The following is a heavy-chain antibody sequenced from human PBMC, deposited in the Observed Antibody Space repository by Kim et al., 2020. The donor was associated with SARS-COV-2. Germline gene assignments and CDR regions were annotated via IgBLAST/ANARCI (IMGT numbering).Heavy chain of an antibody. Sequence: TTDYAAPVEGRFTISRDESKNTLYLQMNSLKTEDTAVYYCTTDYYSRGLWGQGTLVTVSS. D-gene: IGHD3-22*01. CDR2: TT. V-gene: IGHV3-15*01. J-gene: IGHJ4*02. CDR3: TTDYYSRGL.